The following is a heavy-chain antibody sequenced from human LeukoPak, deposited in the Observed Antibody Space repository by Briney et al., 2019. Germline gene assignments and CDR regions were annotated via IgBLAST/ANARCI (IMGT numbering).Heavy chain of an antibody. CDR3: ARDGGYGSGTYRFDY. CDR1: GGSISSGGYY. J-gene: IGHJ4*02. Sequence: SETLSLTCTVSGGSISSGGYYWSWIRQHPGKGLEWIGYIYYSGSTSYNPSLKSRVTISVDTSKNQFSLKLSSVTAADTAVCFCARDGGYGSGTYRFDYWGQGTLVTVSS. D-gene: IGHD3-10*01. V-gene: IGHV4-31*03. CDR2: IYYSGST.